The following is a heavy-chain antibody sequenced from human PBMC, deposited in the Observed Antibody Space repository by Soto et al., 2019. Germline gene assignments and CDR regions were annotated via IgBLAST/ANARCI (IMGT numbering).Heavy chain of an antibody. D-gene: IGHD3-10*01. CDR2: IYYSGST. Sequence: PSETLSLTCTVSGGYISSSYYYWGWIRPPPGKGLEWIGSIYYSGSTYYNPSLKSRVTMSVDTSKNQFSLNLNSVTAADTAVYYCARHTAGSLAHFGMDVWGQGTTVTV. V-gene: IGHV4-39*01. CDR1: GGYISSSYYY. CDR3: ARHTAGSLAHFGMDV. J-gene: IGHJ6*02.